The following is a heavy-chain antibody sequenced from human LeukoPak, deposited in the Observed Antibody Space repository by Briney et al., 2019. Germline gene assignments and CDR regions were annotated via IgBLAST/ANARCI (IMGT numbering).Heavy chain of an antibody. V-gene: IGHV3-33*08. CDR2: IWYDGRNK. Sequence: PGGSLRLSCAASGFTFSDYYMSWIRQAPGKGLEWVAVIWYDGRNKFYADSLKGRFTISRDNSKNTLYLQMNSLRAEDTAVYYCARVNRGDAFDIWGQGTLVTVSS. J-gene: IGHJ3*02. CDR3: ARVNRGDAFDI. CDR1: GFTFSDYY. D-gene: IGHD3-16*02.